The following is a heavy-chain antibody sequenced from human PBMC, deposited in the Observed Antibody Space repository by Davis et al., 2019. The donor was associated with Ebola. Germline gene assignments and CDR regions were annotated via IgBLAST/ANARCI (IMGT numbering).Heavy chain of an antibody. Sequence: SETLSLTCSVSGGSVGSDYWSWIRQSPGKGLEWIAFISNGGRTIYNPSLRGRVTISIDTSKNQFSLEVRSVTAADTAFYYCVRGSDACKTGYWGQGTLVSVSS. J-gene: IGHJ4*02. CDR3: VRGSDACKTGY. D-gene: IGHD1-26*01. CDR2: ISNGGRT. V-gene: IGHV4-59*02. CDR1: GGSVGSDY.